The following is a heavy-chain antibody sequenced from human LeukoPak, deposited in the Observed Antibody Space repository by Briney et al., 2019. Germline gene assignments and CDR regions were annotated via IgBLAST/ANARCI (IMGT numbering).Heavy chain of an antibody. J-gene: IGHJ4*02. D-gene: IGHD1-26*01. CDR1: GASISSGGYY. Sequence: SETLSLTYTVSGASISSGGYYWNWVRQHPGKGLEWIEYIYYTGSTYYNPSLKSRLAISLDTSENQFSLNLSSVTAADTAVYYCAGGTKWEVLPGYWGQGTLVTVSS. CDR3: AGGTKWEVLPGY. CDR2: IYYTGST. V-gene: IGHV4-31*03.